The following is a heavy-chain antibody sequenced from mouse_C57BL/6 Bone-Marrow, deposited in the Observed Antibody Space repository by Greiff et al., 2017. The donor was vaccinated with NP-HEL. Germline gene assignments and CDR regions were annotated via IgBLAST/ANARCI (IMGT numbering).Heavy chain of an antibody. J-gene: IGHJ1*03. CDR1: GFTFSSYA. Sequence: EVKLVESGEGLVKPGGSLKLSCAASGFTFSSYAMSWVRQTPEKRLEWVAYISSGGDYIYYADTVKGRFTISRDNARNTLYLQMSSLKSEDTAMYYCTRDGYDRSYWYFDVWGTGTTVTASS. CDR3: TRDGYDRSYWYFDV. V-gene: IGHV5-9-1*02. CDR2: ISSGGDYI. D-gene: IGHD2-2*01.